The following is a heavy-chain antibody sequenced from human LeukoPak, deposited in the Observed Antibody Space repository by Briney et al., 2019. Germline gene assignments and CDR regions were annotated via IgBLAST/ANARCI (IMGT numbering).Heavy chain of an antibody. J-gene: IGHJ4*02. CDR2: INPNSGGT. V-gene: IGHV1-2*02. D-gene: IGHD3-22*01. Sequence: GASVKVSCKASGYTFTGYYMHWVRQAPGQGLEWMGWINPNSGGTNYAQKFQGRVTMTRDTSISTAYMELSRLRSDDTAVYYCARGYYDSSGYYFDYWGQGTLVTVSS. CDR1: GYTFTGYY. CDR3: ARGYYDSSGYYFDY.